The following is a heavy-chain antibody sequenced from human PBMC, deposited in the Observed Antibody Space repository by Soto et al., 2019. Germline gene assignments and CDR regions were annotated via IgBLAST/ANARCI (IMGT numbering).Heavy chain of an antibody. J-gene: IGHJ4*02. CDR2: IYPGDSDT. Sequence: PGESLKLSCKGSGYSFTSYWIGWVRQMPGKGLEWMGIIYPGDSDTRYSPSFQGQVTISADKSISTAYLQWSSLKASDTAMYYCARLKGYYYDSSGYQYLDYWGQGTLVTVSS. V-gene: IGHV5-51*01. D-gene: IGHD3-22*01. CDR3: ARLKGYYYDSSGYQYLDY. CDR1: GYSFTSYW.